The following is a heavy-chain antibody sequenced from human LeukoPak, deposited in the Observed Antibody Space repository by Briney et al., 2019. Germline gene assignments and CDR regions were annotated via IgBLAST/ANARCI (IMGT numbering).Heavy chain of an antibody. D-gene: IGHD3-3*01. CDR2: ISAYNGNT. CDR3: ARSTYYDFWRGYSNYYYGMDV. Sequence: ASVKVSCKASGYTFTSYGISWVRQAPGQGLEWMGWISAYNGNTNYAQKLQGRVTMTTDTSTSTAYMELRSLRSDDTAVYYCARSTYYDFWRGYSNYYYGMDVWGQGTTVTVSS. V-gene: IGHV1-18*01. CDR1: GYTFTSYG. J-gene: IGHJ6*02.